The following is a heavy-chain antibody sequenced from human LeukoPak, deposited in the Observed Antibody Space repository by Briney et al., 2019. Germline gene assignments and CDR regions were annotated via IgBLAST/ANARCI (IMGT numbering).Heavy chain of an antibody. J-gene: IGHJ4*02. CDR1: GYSFTSYW. D-gene: IGHD4-17*01. CDR2: IDPSDSYT. V-gene: IGHV5-10-1*01. Sequence: PGESLSISCKASGYSFTSYWISWVRQMPGKGLEWMGRIDPSDSYTNYSPSFQGHVTISTDKSITTAYLQWSSLKASDTAMYYCARQAGYGDYENYFDYWGQGTLVTVSS. CDR3: ARQAGYGDYENYFDY.